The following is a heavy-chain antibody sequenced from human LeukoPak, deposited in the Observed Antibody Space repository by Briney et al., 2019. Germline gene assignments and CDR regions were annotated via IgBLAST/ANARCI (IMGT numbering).Heavy chain of an antibody. J-gene: IGHJ4*02. Sequence: GGSLRLSCAVSGFPLSHYTMNWVRQAPGKGLEWVSSISSGSSFIYYADSVKGRFTISRDNAKNSVFLQMNSLRAEDTAVYYCAREQWYRFDSWGQGALVTVSS. D-gene: IGHD2-2*01. V-gene: IGHV3-21*04. CDR3: AREQWYRFDS. CDR2: ISSGSSFI. CDR1: GFPLSHYT.